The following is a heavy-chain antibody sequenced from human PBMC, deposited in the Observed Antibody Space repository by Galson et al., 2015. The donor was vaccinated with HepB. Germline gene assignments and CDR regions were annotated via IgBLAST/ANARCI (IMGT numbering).Heavy chain of an antibody. V-gene: IGHV2-5*02. Sequence: PALVKPTQTLTLTCTFSGFSLSTSGVGVGWIRQPPGKALEWLALIYWDDDKRYSPSLKSRLTITKDTSKNQVVLTVTNMDPVDTATYYCAHRLHLGYCSGGSCYPNDAFDIWGRGTMVTVSS. CDR3: AHRLHLGYCSGGSCYPNDAFDI. D-gene: IGHD2-15*01. CDR2: IYWDDDK. CDR1: GFSLSTSGVG. J-gene: IGHJ3*02.